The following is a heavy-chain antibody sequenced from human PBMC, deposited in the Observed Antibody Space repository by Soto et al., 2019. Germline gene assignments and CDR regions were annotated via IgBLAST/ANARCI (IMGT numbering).Heavy chain of an antibody. D-gene: IGHD7-27*01. Sequence: EVQLVESGGGLVQPGGSLRLSCAASGFTFSSYWMHWVRQAPGKGLVWVSRINSDGSSTSYADSVKGRFTISRDNAKNTLYLQMNSLRAEDTAVYYCASATNWENWYFDLWGRGTLVTVSS. CDR3: ASATNWENWYFDL. J-gene: IGHJ2*01. CDR2: INSDGSST. V-gene: IGHV3-74*01. CDR1: GFTFSSYW.